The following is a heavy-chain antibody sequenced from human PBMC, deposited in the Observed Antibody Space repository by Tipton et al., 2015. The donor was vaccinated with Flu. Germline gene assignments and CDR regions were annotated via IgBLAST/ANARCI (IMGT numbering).Heavy chain of an antibody. CDR3: AKDLDSYGFYYYYGMDV. J-gene: IGHJ6*02. V-gene: IGHV3-30*02. D-gene: IGHD5-18*01. CDR2: IRNDGSDK. CDR1: RFTFSRYG. Sequence: SLRLSCAASRFTFSRYGMHWVRQAPGKGLEWVALIRNDGSDKYYADSVRGRFTISRDNSKNTLYLQMNSLRVEDTAVYYCAKDLDSYGFYYYYGMDVWGQGITVTVSS.